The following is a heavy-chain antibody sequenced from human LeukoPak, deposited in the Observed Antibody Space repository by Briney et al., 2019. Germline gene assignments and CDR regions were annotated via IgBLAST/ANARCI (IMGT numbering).Heavy chain of an antibody. CDR3: AREISALGNYFDS. V-gene: IGHV3-48*03. D-gene: IGHD7-27*01. Sequence: GGSLRLSCAASGFTLSSYEMNWARHAPGTGLEWVSYIRRSGSAMYYADSVQGRFTISRDNAKNSLYVQMNSLRAEDTAVYYCAREISALGNYFDSWGQGTLVTVS. CDR1: GFTLSSYE. CDR2: IRRSGSAM. J-gene: IGHJ4*02.